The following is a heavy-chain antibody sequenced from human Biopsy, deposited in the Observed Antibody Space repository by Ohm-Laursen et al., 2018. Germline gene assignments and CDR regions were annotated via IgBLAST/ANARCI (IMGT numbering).Heavy chain of an antibody. CDR3: ARDALMAQRLVPGENWFDP. J-gene: IGHJ5*02. Sequence: SVKVSCKASGGSFSSYAISWVRQSPGQGLEWMGGIIPFFGTPNYAQMFQGRVTITAATSTRTATMERRSLRSDDTAVYYCARDALMAQRLVPGENWFDPWGQGTLVTASS. CDR1: GGSFSSYA. CDR2: IIPFFGTP. D-gene: IGHD3-10*01. V-gene: IGHV1-69*06.